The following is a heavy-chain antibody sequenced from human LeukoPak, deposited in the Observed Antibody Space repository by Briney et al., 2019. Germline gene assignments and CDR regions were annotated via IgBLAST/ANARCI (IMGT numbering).Heavy chain of an antibody. CDR2: ISSSSSHI. Sequence: GGSLRLSCAASGFTFSAREMNWVRQAPGKGLEWVSSISSSSSHIYYEDSLEGRFTISRDNAKNSLYLQMDSLRAEDTAIYFCARLRSAQLRYFDIDYWGQGILVTVSS. CDR1: GFTFSARE. V-gene: IGHV3-21*01. CDR3: ARLRSAQLRYFDIDY. D-gene: IGHD5-24*01. J-gene: IGHJ4*02.